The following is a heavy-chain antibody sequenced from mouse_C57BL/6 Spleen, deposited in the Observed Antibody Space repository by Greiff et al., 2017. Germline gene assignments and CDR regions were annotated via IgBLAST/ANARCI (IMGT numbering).Heavy chain of an antibody. V-gene: IGHV1-80*01. J-gene: IGHJ1*03. CDR2: IYPGDGDT. D-gene: IGHD1-1*01. Sequence: QVQLQQSGAELVKPGASVKISCKASGYAFSSYWLNWVKQRPGKGLEWIGQIYPGDGDTNYNGKFKGKATLTADKSSSTAYMQLSSLTSEDSAVYFCARELYYYGSFWYFDVWGTGTTVTVSS. CDR3: ARELYYYGSFWYFDV. CDR1: GYAFSSYW.